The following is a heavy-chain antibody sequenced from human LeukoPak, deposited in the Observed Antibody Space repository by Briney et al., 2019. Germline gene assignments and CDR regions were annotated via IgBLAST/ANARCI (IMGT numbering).Heavy chain of an antibody. D-gene: IGHD3-10*01. CDR1: GGTFNTYA. Sequence: SVKVSCKASGGTFNTYAIGWVRQAPGQGLEWMGAIIPIFGTAHYGQKFQGRATITADESTTTAYMDLSSLRSKDTAIYYCARSMVQLAVTDGFHIWGQGTTVTVSS. CDR3: ARSMVQLAVTDGFHI. CDR2: IIPIFGTA. V-gene: IGHV1-69*13. J-gene: IGHJ3*02.